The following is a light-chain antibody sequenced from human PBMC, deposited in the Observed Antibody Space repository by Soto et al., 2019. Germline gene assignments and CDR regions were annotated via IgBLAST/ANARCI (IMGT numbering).Light chain of an antibody. J-gene: IGKJ4*01. Sequence: EIVLTQSPATLSLSPGERATLSCRASQSVSSYLAWYQQKPGQAPRLLIYDASNRATGIPARFSGSGSGTDFTLTISSLEPEDFAVYYCQQRSNWPPSLTFGGGTKVDIX. CDR3: QQRSNWPPSLT. CDR2: DAS. CDR1: QSVSSY. V-gene: IGKV3-11*01.